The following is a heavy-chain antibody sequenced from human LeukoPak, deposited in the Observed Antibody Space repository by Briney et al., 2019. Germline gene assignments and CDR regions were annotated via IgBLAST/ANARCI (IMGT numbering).Heavy chain of an antibody. V-gene: IGHV3-74*01. Sequence: GGSLRLSCAASGFTLSNNWMHWVRQAPGKGLVNILNISPDGSYTDSADSVKGGFTISRDNAKNTLYLQMNSLRAEDTAVYYCARDRKRGSYYSGTFDIWGQGTMVTVSS. CDR2: ISPDGSYT. D-gene: IGHD1-26*01. CDR1: GFTLSNNW. J-gene: IGHJ3*02. CDR3: ARDRKRGSYYSGTFDI.